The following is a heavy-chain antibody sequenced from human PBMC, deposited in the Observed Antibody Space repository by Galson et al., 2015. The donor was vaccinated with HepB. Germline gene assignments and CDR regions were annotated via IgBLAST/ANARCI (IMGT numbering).Heavy chain of an antibody. J-gene: IGHJ3*02. CDR3: AKDPGKGGSYLSQLGAFDM. D-gene: IGHD1-26*01. V-gene: IGHV3-23*01. CDR2: ISGSGGST. CDR1: EFTVSSYG. Sequence: SLRLSCAASEFTVSSYGMIWVRQAPGKGLEWVSSISGSGGSTYYGDSVKGRFTVSRDDSKNTLYLQMNSLRVEDTAFYYCAKDPGKGGSYLSQLGAFDMWGQGTMVTVSS.